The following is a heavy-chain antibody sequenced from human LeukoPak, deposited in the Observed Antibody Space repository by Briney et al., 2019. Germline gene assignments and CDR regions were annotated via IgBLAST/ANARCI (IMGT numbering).Heavy chain of an antibody. D-gene: IGHD3-3*01. J-gene: IGHJ5*02. V-gene: IGHV3-21*01. CDR1: GFTFSSYS. CDR2: ISRSSSYI. CDR3: ARAQPTETYYDFWSGYSAPGWFDP. Sequence: GGSLRLSCAASGFTFSSYSMKWVRQAPGKGLEWVSSISRSSSYIYYADSVKGRFTISRDNAKNSLYLQMNILRAEDTAMYYCARAQPTETYYDFWSGYSAPGWFDPWGQGTLVTVSS.